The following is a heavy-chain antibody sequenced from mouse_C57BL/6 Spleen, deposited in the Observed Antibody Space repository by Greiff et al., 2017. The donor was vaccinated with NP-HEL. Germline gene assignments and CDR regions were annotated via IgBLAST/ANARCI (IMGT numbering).Heavy chain of an antibody. CDR2: ISYDGSN. V-gene: IGHV3-6*01. J-gene: IGHJ2*01. D-gene: IGHD2-5*01. CDR3: ARESNYVDYFDY. CDR1: GYSITSGYY. Sequence: VQLVESGPGLVKPSQSLSLTCSVTGYSITSGYYWNWIRQFPGNKLEWMGYISYDGSNNYNPSLKNRISITRDTSKNQFFLKLNSVTTEDTATYYCARESNYVDYFDYWGQGTTLTVSS.